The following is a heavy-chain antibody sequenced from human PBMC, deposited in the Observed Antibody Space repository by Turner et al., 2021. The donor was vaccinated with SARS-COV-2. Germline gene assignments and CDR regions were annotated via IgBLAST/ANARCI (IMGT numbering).Heavy chain of an antibody. CDR1: GFIFSSYV. CDR2: ISGSGGST. V-gene: IGHV3-23*01. D-gene: IGHD1-1*01. CDR3: AKAQLVYYLGVDY. J-gene: IGHJ4*02. Sequence: VQPGGSLRLSCSASGFIFSSYVMSWVRQAPGKGLEWVSCISGSGGSTYYADSVKGRFTISRDNSKNTLYLQMNSLRAEDTAVYYCAKAQLVYYLGVDYWGQGTLVTVSS.